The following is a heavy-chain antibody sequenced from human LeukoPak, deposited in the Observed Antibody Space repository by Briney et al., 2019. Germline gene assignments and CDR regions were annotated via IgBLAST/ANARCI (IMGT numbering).Heavy chain of an antibody. V-gene: IGHV3-23*01. D-gene: IGHD1-26*01. CDR3: ARDPYSGTYSDYYYYYMDV. CDR2: ISGSGGST. CDR1: GFTFSSYG. Sequence: GGSLRLSCAASGFTFSSYGMSWVRQAPGKGLECVSAISGSGGSTYYADSVKGRFTISRDNAKNSLYLQLNSLRAEDTAVYYCARDPYSGTYSDYYYYYMDVWGKGTTVTVSS. J-gene: IGHJ6*03.